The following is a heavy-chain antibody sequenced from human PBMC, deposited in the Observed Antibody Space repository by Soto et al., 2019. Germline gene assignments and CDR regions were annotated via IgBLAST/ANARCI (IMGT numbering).Heavy chain of an antibody. V-gene: IGHV2-5*02. CDR1: GFSLSTSGVG. D-gene: IGHD6-13*01. J-gene: IGHJ1*01. CDR2: IYWDDDK. Sequence: QITLKESGPTLVKPTQTLTLTCTFSGFSLSTSGVGVGWIRQPPGKALEWLALIYWDDDKRYSPSLKSRLTITKDTSKNQMVLTMTNMDPVDTATYYCAHRAIAAAGYAEYFQHWGQGTLVTVSS. CDR3: AHRAIAAAGYAEYFQH.